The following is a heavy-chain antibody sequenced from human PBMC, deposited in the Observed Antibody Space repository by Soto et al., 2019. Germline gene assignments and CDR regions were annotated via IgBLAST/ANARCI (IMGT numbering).Heavy chain of an antibody. CDR1: GFTFRSFI. D-gene: IGHD6-13*01. Sequence: GGSLRLSCAASGFTFRSFIMNWVGQSPGKGLEWVSTISSNSAYIYYTDALRGRFTISRDNAKNSLHLQMNSLRAEDTAVYYCTRDASRDSSARGWFDPWGPGTLVTVSS. V-gene: IGHV3-21*01. CDR3: TRDASRDSSARGWFDP. J-gene: IGHJ5*02. CDR2: ISSNSAYI.